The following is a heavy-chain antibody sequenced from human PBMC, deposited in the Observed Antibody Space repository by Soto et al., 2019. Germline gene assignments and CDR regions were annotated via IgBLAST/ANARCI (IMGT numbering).Heavy chain of an antibody. D-gene: IGHD6-13*01. CDR3: ARDLAAAAS. Sequence: QVQLVQSGAEVKKPGASVKVSCKASGYIFTNYYIHWVRQAPGQGLEWMAIINPLPTSGSTNYAQNFQGTVTVTRDTSTSTVYLEMSSLRSEHTVVYYCARDLAAAASWGQGTLVTVSS. CDR1: GYIFTNYY. CDR2: INPLPTSGST. J-gene: IGHJ5*02. V-gene: IGHV1-46*01.